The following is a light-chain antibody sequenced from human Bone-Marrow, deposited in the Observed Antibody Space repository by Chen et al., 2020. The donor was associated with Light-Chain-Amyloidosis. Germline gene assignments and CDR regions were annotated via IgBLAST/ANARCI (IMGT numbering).Light chain of an antibody. J-gene: IGKJ4*01. CDR1: QSLLYSNGKNY. Sequence: DIVMTQSPLSLPVTPGEPASISCRSSQSLLYSNGKNYLSWYLQKPGQSPQLLIYLVSTRAYGVPDRFSGSGSGTDFTLRISRVEAEDVGIYYCMQPLYTPLTVGGGTKVEIK. V-gene: IGKV2-28*01. CDR2: LVS. CDR3: MQPLYTPLT.